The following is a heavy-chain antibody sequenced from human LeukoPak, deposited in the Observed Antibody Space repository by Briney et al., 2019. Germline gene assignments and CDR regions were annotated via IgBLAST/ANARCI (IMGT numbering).Heavy chain of an antibody. CDR1: GFTFTTSA. Sequence: SVKVSCKASGFTFTTSAVQWVRQARGQRLEWIGWIVVGSGNTNYAQKFQERVTITRDMSTSTVYMDLSSQRSEDAAVYYCAAASNYYDRSNYYSYAMDVWGQGTTVTVSS. CDR3: AAASNYYDRSNYYSYAMDV. CDR2: IVVGSGNT. V-gene: IGHV1-58*01. J-gene: IGHJ6*01. D-gene: IGHD3-22*01.